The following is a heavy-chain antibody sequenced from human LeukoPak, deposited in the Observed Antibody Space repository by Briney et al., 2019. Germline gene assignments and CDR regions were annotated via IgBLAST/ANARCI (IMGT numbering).Heavy chain of an antibody. V-gene: IGHV4-61*08. CDR2: MYYSGNT. CDR3: ARDRIAVAGFGRRLIYFDY. Sequence: SQTLSLTCTVSGGSISSGDYYWSWIRQPPGKGLEWIGYMYYSGNTDYNPSLKSRVTISVDTSKNQFSLKLSSVTAADTAVYYCARDRIAVAGFGRRLIYFDYWGQGTLVTVSS. CDR1: GGSISSGDYY. J-gene: IGHJ4*02. D-gene: IGHD6-19*01.